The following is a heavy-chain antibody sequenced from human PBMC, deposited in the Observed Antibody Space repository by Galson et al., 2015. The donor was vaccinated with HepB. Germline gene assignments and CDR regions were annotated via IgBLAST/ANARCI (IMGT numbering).Heavy chain of an antibody. Sequence: SLRLSCAASGFTFGSYAMGWVRQAPGKGLDWVSVISSDGRTYYADSVKGRFTISRDNSKNTLYLQMNTLRVEDTAVYYCGEEPAVAGRGFDYWGQGALVTVSS. V-gene: IGHV3-23*01. CDR2: ISSDGRT. CDR1: GFTFGSYA. CDR3: GEEPAVAGRGFDY. J-gene: IGHJ4*02. D-gene: IGHD6-19*01.